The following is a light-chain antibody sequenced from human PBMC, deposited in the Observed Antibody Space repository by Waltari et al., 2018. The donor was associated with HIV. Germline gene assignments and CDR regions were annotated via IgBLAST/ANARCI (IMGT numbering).Light chain of an antibody. V-gene: IGLV2-8*01. J-gene: IGLJ3*02. CDR1: SSDIGGSNY. CDR2: EVS. Sequence: QSALTQPPSASGSPGQSVTISCTGPSSDIGGSNYVPWYQQHPDKAPKLMIDEVSKRPSGVPDRFSGSKSGNTASLTVSGLQAGDEANYYCYSYAGSNNWVFGGGTKLTVL. CDR3: YSYAGSNNWV.